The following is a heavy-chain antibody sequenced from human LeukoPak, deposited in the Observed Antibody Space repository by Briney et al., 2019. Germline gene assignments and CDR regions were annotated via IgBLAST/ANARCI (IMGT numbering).Heavy chain of an antibody. CDR1: GFTFSSYA. D-gene: IGHD3-9*01. Sequence: GGSLRLACATSGFTFSSYAMSWVRQAPGKGLEWVSGIGASGGSTYYADSVKGRFTISRDNSKNTLYLQMNSLRTEDTAVYYCAKAEGYDILTGLDYWGQGTLVTVSS. CDR3: AKAEGYDILTGLDY. CDR2: IGASGGST. V-gene: IGHV3-23*01. J-gene: IGHJ4*02.